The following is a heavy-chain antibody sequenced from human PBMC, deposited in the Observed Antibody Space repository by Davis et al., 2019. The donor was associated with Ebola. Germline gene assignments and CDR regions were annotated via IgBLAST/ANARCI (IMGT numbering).Heavy chain of an antibody. D-gene: IGHD6-19*01. CDR1: GFTFTSSA. V-gene: IGHV1-58*01. Sequence: SVKVSCKASGFTFTSSAVQWVRQARGQRLEWIGWIVVGSGNTNYAQKFQGRVTMTRDTSTSTVYMELSSLRSEDTAVYYCARIEQWLVLDYWGQGTLVTVSS. CDR3: ARIEQWLVLDY. J-gene: IGHJ4*02. CDR2: IVVGSGNT.